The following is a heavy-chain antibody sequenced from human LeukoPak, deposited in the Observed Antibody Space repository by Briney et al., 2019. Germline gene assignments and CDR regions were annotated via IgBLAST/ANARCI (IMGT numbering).Heavy chain of an antibody. J-gene: IGHJ4*02. CDR3: ATFDSEWALFDY. Sequence: ASVKVSCKVSGYTLTELSMHWVRQAPGKGLEWMGGFDPEDGETIYAQKFQGRVIMTEDTSTDTAYMELSSLRSEDTAVYYCATFDSEWALFDYWGQGTLVTVSS. CDR1: GYTLTELS. CDR2: FDPEDGET. V-gene: IGHV1-24*01. D-gene: IGHD1-26*01.